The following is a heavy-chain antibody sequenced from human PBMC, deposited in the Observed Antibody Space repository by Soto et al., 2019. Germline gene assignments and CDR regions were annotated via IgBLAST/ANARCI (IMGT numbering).Heavy chain of an antibody. CDR1: GFTFSSYG. J-gene: IGHJ6*02. D-gene: IGHD6-19*01. V-gene: IGHV3-30*18. CDR2: ISYDGSNK. Sequence: GGSLRLSCAASGFTFSSYGVHWVRQAPGKGLEWVAVISYDGSNKYYADSVKGRFTISRDNSKNTLYLQMNSLRAEDTAVYYCAKGVVAGPYYYYGMDVWGQGTTVTVSS. CDR3: AKGVVAGPYYYYGMDV.